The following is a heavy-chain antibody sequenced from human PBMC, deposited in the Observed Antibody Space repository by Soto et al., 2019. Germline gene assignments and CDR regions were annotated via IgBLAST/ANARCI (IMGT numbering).Heavy chain of an antibody. D-gene: IGHD6-13*01. Sequence: QVQLVQSGAEVKKPGSSVKVSCKASGGTFSSSAISWVRQAPGQGLEWMGGIIPIFGTADYAQKFQGRVTITADESTTTAYMELSSLRPADTAVYYCSNGHYSSSSRGWFDTWGQRTLVIVSS. CDR2: IIPIFGTA. J-gene: IGHJ5*02. V-gene: IGHV1-69*01. CDR1: GGTFSSSA. CDR3: SNGHYSSSSRGWFDT.